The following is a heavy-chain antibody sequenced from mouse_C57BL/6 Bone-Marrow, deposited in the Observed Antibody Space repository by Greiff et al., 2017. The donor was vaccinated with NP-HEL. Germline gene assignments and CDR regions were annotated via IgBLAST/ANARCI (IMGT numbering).Heavy chain of an antibody. J-gene: IGHJ2*01. CDR2: ILPGSGST. D-gene: IGHD1-1*01. Sequence: VQLQQSGADLMKPGASVKLSCTATGYTFTGYWIEWVKQTPGHGLEWIGEILPGSGSTNYNENFKGKVTFTADTSSNTAYLQLSSLTTEDSAILYCAGDDGSLYYLDYWGQGTTLTVSS. CDR1: GYTFTGYW. V-gene: IGHV1-9*01. CDR3: AGDDGSLYYLDY.